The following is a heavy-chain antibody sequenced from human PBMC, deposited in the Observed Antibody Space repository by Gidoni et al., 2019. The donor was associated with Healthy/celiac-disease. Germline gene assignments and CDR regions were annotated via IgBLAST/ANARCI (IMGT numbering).Heavy chain of an antibody. V-gene: IGHV1-24*01. D-gene: IGHD2-2*02. CDR2: FDPEDCET. CDR3: ATPGYCSSTSCYTICAFDI. Sequence: QFQLVQSGAEVKKPGASVKVPCKASGSTPTESSMHWVRPAPGKGLEWMGGFDPEDCETIYAQKFQGRVTMTENTSTDTDYMELSSLRSEETAVYYCATPGYCSSTSCYTICAFDIWGQGTMVTVSS. CDR1: GSTPTESS. J-gene: IGHJ3*02.